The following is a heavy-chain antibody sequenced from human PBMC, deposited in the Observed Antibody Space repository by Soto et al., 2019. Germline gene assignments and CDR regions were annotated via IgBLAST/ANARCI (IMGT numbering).Heavy chain of an antibody. CDR2: VDHSGRT. CDR1: GYSINSDYY. D-gene: IGHD3-10*01. V-gene: IGHV4-38-2*01. J-gene: IGHJ4*02. CDR3: AKKGYYPSGKINLFDS. Sequence: LSLTCAVSGYSINSDYYWGWIRQPPGKGLEWIGSVDHSGRTYYSPSLRSRLTIFIDTSKNQFSLRLTSVTAADTAMYFCAKKGYYPSGKINLFDSWGPGTLVTVS.